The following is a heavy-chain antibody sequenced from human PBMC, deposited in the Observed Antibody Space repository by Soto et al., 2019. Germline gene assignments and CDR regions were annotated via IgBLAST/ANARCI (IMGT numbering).Heavy chain of an antibody. J-gene: IGHJ4*02. CDR2: ISYDGSNK. CDR1: GFTFSSYG. D-gene: IGHD3-9*01. CDR3: ARSLPRVTGYPQFDS. Sequence: SLRLSCAASGFTFSSYGMHWVRQAPGKGLEWVAVISYDGSNKYYADSVKGRFTISRDNSKNTLYPQMNSLKTEDTAVYYCARSLPRVTGYPQFDSWGQGTLVTVSS. V-gene: IGHV3-30*03.